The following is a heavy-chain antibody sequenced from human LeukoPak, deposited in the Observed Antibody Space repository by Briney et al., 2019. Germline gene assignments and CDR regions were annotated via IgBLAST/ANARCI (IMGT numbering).Heavy chain of an antibody. V-gene: IGHV3-72*01. D-gene: IGHD3-3*01. CDR3: ARESSIFQVVARSYMDV. J-gene: IGHJ6*03. CDR2: TKNKAESYKK. CDR1: GFSLSNHY. Sequence: GGSLRLSCAASGFSLSNHYIHWVRQTPGKGLEWVGRTKNKAESYKKEHAAPVKGRFTIPRDDQKQSLFLHIQSQKHEDTAVYYCARESSIFQVVARSYMDVWGKGTTVTVSS.